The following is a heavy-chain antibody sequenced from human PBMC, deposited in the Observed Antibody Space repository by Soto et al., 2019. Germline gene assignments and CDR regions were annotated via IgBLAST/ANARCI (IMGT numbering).Heavy chain of an antibody. CDR3: ARGPGGPDGPGDY. D-gene: IGHD2-15*01. CDR2: INAGNGNT. J-gene: IGHJ4*02. Sequence: ASVKVSCKASGYTFTSYALHWVRQAPGQRLEWMGWINAGNGNTKYSQKFQGRVTITRDTSASTAYMELSSLRSEDTAVYYCARGPGGPDGPGDYWGQGTLVTVSP. V-gene: IGHV1-3*01. CDR1: GYTFTSYA.